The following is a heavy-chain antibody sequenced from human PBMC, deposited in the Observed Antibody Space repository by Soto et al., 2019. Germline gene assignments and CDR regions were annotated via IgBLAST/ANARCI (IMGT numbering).Heavy chain of an antibody. CDR3: ARVSRLWDGTFDY. CDR1: GGSISSYY. CDR2: IYYSGST. D-gene: IGHD5-18*01. V-gene: IGHV4-59*01. Sequence: SQTLSLTCTVSGGSISSYYWSWIRQPPGKGLEWIGYIYYSGSTNYNPSLKSRVTISVDTSKNQFSLKLSSVTAADTAVYYCARVSRLWDGTFDYWGQGTLVTVSS. J-gene: IGHJ4*02.